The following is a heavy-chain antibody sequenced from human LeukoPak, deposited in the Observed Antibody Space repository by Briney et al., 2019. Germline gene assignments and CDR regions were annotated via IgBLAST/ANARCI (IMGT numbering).Heavy chain of an antibody. CDR2: IYHSGST. CDR3: ARSRGFPPDSSSWPL. V-gene: IGHV4-4*02. D-gene: IGHD6-13*01. J-gene: IGHJ4*02. CDR1: GGSISSSNR. Sequence: SETLSLTCAVSGGSISSSNRWSWVRQPPGKGLEWIGEIYHSGSTNYNPSLKSRVTISVDKSKNQFSLKLSSVTAADTAVYFCARSRGFPPDSSSWPLWGQGTLVTVSS.